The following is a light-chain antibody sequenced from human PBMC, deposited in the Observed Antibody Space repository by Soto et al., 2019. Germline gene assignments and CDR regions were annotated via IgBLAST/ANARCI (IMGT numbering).Light chain of an antibody. CDR2: KVT. V-gene: IGKV2D-29*01. Sequence: IVMTQTPLSLSVTPGQPASISFESSQSLLHSDGKTYLYWYLQKPGQAQQLLIYKVTNRFSGVPDRFSGSRSGTDFPLRISRVEAEDVGVYYCRQSILGLTFGQGTRLEIE. CDR3: RQSILGLT. CDR1: QSLLHSDGKTY. J-gene: IGKJ5*01.